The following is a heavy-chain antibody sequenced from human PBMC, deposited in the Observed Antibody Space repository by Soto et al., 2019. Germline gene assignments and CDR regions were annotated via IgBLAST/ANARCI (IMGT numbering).Heavy chain of an antibody. CDR2: ISGSGGST. J-gene: IGHJ4*02. CDR1: GLTFSIYA. V-gene: IGHV3-23*01. CDR3: AKDFLGYSGWSTSFDY. D-gene: IGHD3-9*01. Sequence: PGGSLRLSCAASGLTFSIYAMSWVRQAPGKGLEWVSCISGSGGSTYYADSVKGRFTISRDNSKNTLYLQMNSLRAEDTAVYYCAKDFLGYSGWSTSFDYWGQGTVVTVSS.